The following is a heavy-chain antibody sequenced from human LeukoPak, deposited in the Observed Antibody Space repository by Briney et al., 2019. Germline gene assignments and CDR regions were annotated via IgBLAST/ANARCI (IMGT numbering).Heavy chain of an antibody. Sequence: GGSLRLSCAASGFTFFSYTMNWVRQAPGKGLEWVANIKQDGTEKYYVDSVKGRFTISRDNAKNSLYLQMNSLRAEDTAVYYCARDSEGVTGTTSWFDPWGQGTLVTVSS. CDR3: ARDSEGVTGTTSWFDP. CDR1: GFTFFSYT. J-gene: IGHJ5*02. V-gene: IGHV3-7*01. CDR2: IKQDGTEK. D-gene: IGHD1-7*01.